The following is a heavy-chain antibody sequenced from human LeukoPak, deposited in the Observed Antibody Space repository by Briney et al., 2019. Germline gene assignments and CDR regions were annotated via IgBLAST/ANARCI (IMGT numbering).Heavy chain of an antibody. D-gene: IGHD2-2*01. CDR2: INHSGST. Sequence: SETLSLTCAVYGGSFSSYYWSWIRQPPGKGLEWIGEINHSGSTNYNPSLKSRVTISVDTSKNQFSLKLSSVTAADTAVYYCARAVVVPAADYYYYGMDVWGQGTTVTVSS. V-gene: IGHV4-34*01. CDR3: ARAVVVPAADYYYYGMDV. J-gene: IGHJ6*02. CDR1: GGSFSSYY.